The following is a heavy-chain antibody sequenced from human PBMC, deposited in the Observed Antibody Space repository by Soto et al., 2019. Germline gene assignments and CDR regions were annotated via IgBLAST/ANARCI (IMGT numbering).Heavy chain of an antibody. CDR3: AKKANSGPGSQYFDN. Sequence: EVQLVESGGGLIQPGGSLRLSCAASGFTVSGNYMSWVRQVPGKGLEWVSGFRTGGDDATTYYADSVKGRFTISRDNSKNTLFLQMNSLRAEDTAIYYCAKKANSGPGSQYFDNWGQGTLVTVSS. D-gene: IGHD3-10*01. J-gene: IGHJ4*02. V-gene: IGHV3-53*01. CDR2: FRTGGDDATT. CDR1: GFTVSGNY.